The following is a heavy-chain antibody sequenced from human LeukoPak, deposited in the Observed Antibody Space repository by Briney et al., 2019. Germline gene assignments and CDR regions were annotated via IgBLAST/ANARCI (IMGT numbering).Heavy chain of an antibody. D-gene: IGHD1-26*01. CDR1: GFIFSGDF. Sequence: GGSLRLSCAASGFIFSGDFMSWVRQAPGKGLEWVSVIYSDGSTYYADSVKGRFTISRDNSENTLDLQMTGLRAEDTAVYYCARERGRGRDSPWFDYWGQGTLVTVSS. J-gene: IGHJ4*02. CDR3: ARERGRGRDSPWFDY. CDR2: IYSDGST. V-gene: IGHV3-53*01.